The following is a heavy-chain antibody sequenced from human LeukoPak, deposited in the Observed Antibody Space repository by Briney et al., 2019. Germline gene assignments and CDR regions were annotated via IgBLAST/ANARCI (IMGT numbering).Heavy chain of an antibody. CDR2: ISGSGGSA. CDR1: GFTFSSYV. Sequence: GGSLRLSCAASGFTFSSYVMSWVRQAPGKGLEWVSAISGSGGSAYYADSVKGRVTISRDNSKNPLCLQMNSLRAEDTAVYYCAKEKMDAFDIWGQGTMVTVSS. J-gene: IGHJ3*02. V-gene: IGHV3-23*01. CDR3: AKEKMDAFDI.